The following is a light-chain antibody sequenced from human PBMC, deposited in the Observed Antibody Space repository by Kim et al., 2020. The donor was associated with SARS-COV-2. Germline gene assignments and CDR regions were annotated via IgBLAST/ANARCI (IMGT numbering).Light chain of an antibody. CDR3: QVWDSTTTV. V-gene: IGLV3-1*01. J-gene: IGLJ2*01. CDR2: QDT. Sequence: SVSPGQTASITCSGDRLGNKYGCWYRHKPGQSPEVVIYQDTKRPSGIPERFSGSNSGNTATLTISGTQDVDEADYYCQVWDSTTTVFGGGTQLTVL. CDR1: RLGNKY.